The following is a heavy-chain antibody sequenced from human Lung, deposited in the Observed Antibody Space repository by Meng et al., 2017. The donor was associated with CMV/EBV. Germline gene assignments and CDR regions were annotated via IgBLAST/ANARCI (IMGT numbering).Heavy chain of an antibody. Sequence: ISSSNWWSWVRQPPWKGLEWIGEIYHSGNTTYNTYHKSRVNISVDKSKNQFSLKLSSVTAADTAVYYCARDFSDIVVVPAAMGGFDPWGQGTLVTVSS. V-gene: IGHV4-4*02. CDR3: ARDFSDIVVVPAAMGGFDP. CDR2: IYHSGNT. D-gene: IGHD2-2*01. J-gene: IGHJ5*02. CDR1: ISSSNW.